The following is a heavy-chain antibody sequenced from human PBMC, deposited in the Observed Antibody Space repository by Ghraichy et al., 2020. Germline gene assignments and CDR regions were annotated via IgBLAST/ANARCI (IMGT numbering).Heavy chain of an antibody. CDR3: ARAYCGGDCYSGLDPFDY. J-gene: IGHJ4*02. D-gene: IGHD2-21*02. CDR2: TYCRSQCHN. Sequence: SQTLSLTCAISGDTVSSHSAAWNWFRQSPSRGLEWLGRTYCRSQCHNDYAVSVKSRITINPDTSKNQFSLQLNSVTPEDTAVYYCARAYCGGDCYSGLDPFDYWGQGTLVTVSS. V-gene: IGHV6-1*01. CDR1: GDTVSSHSAA.